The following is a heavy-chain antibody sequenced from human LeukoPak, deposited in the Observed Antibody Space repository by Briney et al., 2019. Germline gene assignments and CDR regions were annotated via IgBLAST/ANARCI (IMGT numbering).Heavy chain of an antibody. V-gene: IGHV3-48*04. CDR3: AREKDSSGYYYDYFDY. J-gene: IGHJ4*02. CDR1: GFTFSSYG. CDR2: ISSSGSTI. Sequence: GGSLRLSCAASGFTFSSYGMNWVRQAPGKGLEWVSYISSSGSTIYYADSVKGRFTISRDNAKNSLYLQMNSLRAEDTAVYYCAREKDSSGYYYDYFDYWGQGTLVTVSS. D-gene: IGHD3-22*01.